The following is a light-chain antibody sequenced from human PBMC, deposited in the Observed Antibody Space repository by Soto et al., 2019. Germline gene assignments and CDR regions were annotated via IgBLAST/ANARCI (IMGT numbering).Light chain of an antibody. CDR2: QAS. CDR3: QQYSSHST. J-gene: IGKJ1*01. V-gene: IGKV1-5*03. CDR1: QSTSSY. Sequence: DIQMTQSPSTLAASLGDRVTITCRASQSTSSYLAWYQQKPGKAPKLLIYQASSLENGVPSRFSGSGSGTEFSPTISSLQPDDSATYYCQQYSSHSTFGQGTKVDIK.